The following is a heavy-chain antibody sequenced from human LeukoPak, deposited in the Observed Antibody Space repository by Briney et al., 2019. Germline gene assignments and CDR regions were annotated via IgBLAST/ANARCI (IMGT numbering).Heavy chain of an antibody. Sequence: KPSETLSLTCTVYSGSFSTYYWNWIRQPPGKGLEWIGEINQSGSTNYNPSLKSRVTISIDTSKNQFSLRLSSVTAADTAVYFCATGRALFYWGQGTLVTVSS. V-gene: IGHV4-34*01. CDR2: INQSGST. CDR3: ATGRALFY. CDR1: SGSFSTYY. J-gene: IGHJ4*02.